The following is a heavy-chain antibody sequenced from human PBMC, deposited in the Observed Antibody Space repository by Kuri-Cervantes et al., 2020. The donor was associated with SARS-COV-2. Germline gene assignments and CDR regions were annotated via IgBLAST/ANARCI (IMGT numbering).Heavy chain of an antibody. CDR3: ARANKGGLDY. D-gene: IGHD1-26*01. V-gene: IGHV4-34*01. Sequence: GSLRLSCAASGFTFSDYYMSWIRQAPGKGLEWIGEINHSGSTNYNPSLKSRVTISVDTSKNQFSLKLSSVTAADTAVYYCARANKGGLDYWGQGTLVTVSS. J-gene: IGHJ4*02. CDR2: INHSGST. CDR1: GFTFSDYY.